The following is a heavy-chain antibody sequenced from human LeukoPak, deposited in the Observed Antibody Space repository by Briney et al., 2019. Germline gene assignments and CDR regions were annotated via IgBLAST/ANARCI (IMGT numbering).Heavy chain of an antibody. J-gene: IGHJ4*02. CDR1: GFTFSSYC. CDR2: IKQDGSEK. Sequence: GGSLRLSCAASGFTFSSYCLSWVRQAPGKGLEWMANIKQDGSEKYYVDSVKGRFTISRDNAKNSLYLKMNSLRAEDTAVYYCARDRWAAAASYYFDYWGQGTLVTVSS. V-gene: IGHV3-7*01. CDR3: ARDRWAAAASYYFDY. D-gene: IGHD6-13*01.